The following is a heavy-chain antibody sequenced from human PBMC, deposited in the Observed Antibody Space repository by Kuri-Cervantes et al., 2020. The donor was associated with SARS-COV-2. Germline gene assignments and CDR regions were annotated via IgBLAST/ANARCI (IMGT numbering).Heavy chain of an antibody. Sequence: GSLSLTCAVYGGSFSGYYWSWIRQPPGKGLEWIGEINHSGSTNYNPSLKSRVTISVDTSKNQFSLKLSSVTAADTAVYYCARGPRYSSSWYQTLDYWGQGTLVTVSS. J-gene: IGHJ4*02. D-gene: IGHD6-13*01. CDR2: INHSGST. CDR1: GGSFSGYY. V-gene: IGHV4-34*01. CDR3: ARGPRYSSSWYQTLDY.